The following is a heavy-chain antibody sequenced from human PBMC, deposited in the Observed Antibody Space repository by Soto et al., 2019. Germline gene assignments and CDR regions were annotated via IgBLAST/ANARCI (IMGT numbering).Heavy chain of an antibody. CDR1: GFTFSSYW. V-gene: IGHV3-74*01. Sequence: GGSLRLSCAASGFTFSSYWMHWVRQAPGKGLVWVSRINSDGSSTSYADSVKGPFTISRDNAKNTLYLQMNSLRAEDTAVYYCARSQYYYDSSGYTNWGQGTLVTVYS. J-gene: IGHJ4*02. D-gene: IGHD3-22*01. CDR3: ARSQYYYDSSGYTN. CDR2: INSDGSST.